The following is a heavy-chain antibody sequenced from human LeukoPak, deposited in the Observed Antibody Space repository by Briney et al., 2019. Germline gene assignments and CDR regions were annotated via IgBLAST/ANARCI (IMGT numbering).Heavy chain of an antibody. J-gene: IGHJ4*02. Sequence: GASVKVSFKPSVYTFIDYYMQWVRQAPGHGLEWMGWINLNSGGTHYVQKFQGRVTMTRDTSINTAYMELSGLRSDDTAVYYCTRGGDDEGPNYFDYWGQGTLVTVSS. CDR1: VYTFIDYY. CDR2: INLNSGGT. D-gene: IGHD3-10*01. CDR3: TRGGDDEGPNYFDY. V-gene: IGHV1-2*02.